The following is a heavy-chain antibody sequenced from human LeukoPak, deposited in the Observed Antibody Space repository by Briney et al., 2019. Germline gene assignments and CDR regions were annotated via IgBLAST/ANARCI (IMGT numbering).Heavy chain of an antibody. CDR3: ARTQSGSGSYLPYDI. D-gene: IGHD3-10*01. CDR2: IDWDDDK. V-gene: IGHV2-70*01. CDR1: GFSLSTRGMG. J-gene: IGHJ3*02. Sequence: SGPALLKPTQTLTLTCTFSGFSLSTRGMGVSWIRQPPGKALEWLALIDWDDDKYYSTSLKTRLTISKDTSKNQVVLTMTNMDPVDTATYYCARTQSGSGSYLPYDIWGQGTMVTVSS.